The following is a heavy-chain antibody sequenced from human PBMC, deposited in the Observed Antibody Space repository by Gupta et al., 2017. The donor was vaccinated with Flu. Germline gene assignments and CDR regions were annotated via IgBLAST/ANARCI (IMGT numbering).Heavy chain of an antibody. CDR3: AEVYSGYVFEAWWGTKARYWGYGMDV. J-gene: IGHJ6*02. D-gene: IGHD5-12*01. CDR2: IIPIFGTA. CDR1: GGTCNSVT. Sequence: QEQLVQSGAEVKRPGSSVKVSCKASGGTCNSVTISWGLQAPGQGLEWMGGIIPIFGTANYAQKFQGRVTITADKSTSTAYMELSSLTSEDTAVYYCAEVYSGYVFEAWWGTKARYWGYGMDVWGQGTTVTVSS. V-gene: IGHV1-69*06.